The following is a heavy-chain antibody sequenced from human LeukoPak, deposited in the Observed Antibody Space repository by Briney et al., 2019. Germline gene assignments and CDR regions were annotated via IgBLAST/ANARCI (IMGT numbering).Heavy chain of an antibody. V-gene: IGHV4-59*11. Sequence: SETLPLTCTVSGGSISSHYWNWLRQPPGKGLEWIGYIYYSGSTKYNPSLKSRVTISIDMSKNQFSLNLSSVTAADTAMYYCAKGEADPVLFDYWGQGTLVTVSS. D-gene: IGHD6-6*01. J-gene: IGHJ4*02. CDR3: AKGEADPVLFDY. CDR2: IYYSGST. CDR1: GGSISSHY.